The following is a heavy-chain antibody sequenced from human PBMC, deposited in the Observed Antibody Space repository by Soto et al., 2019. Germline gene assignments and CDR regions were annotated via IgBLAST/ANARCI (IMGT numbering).Heavy chain of an antibody. Sequence: PGGSLRLSCAASGFTFSSYSMNWVRQAPGKGLEWVSSISSSSSYIYYADSVKGRFTISRDNAKNSLYLQMNSLRAEDTAVYYCASKAPANDYGDLYGMDVWGQGTTVTVSS. D-gene: IGHD4-17*01. CDR2: ISSSSSYI. V-gene: IGHV3-21*01. CDR3: ASKAPANDYGDLYGMDV. CDR1: GFTFSSYS. J-gene: IGHJ6*02.